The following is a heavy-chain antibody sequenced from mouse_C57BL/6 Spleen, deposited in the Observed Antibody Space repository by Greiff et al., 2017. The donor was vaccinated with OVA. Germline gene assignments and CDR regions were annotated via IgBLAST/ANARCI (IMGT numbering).Heavy chain of an antibody. Sequence: VQLQQSGPVLVKPGASVKMSCKASGYTFTDYYMNWVKQSHGKSLEWIGVINPYNGGTSYNQKFKGKATLTVDKSSSTAYMELNSLTSEDSAVYYCARGITTVVAPYFDYWGQGTTLTVSS. CDR2: INPYNGGT. CDR1: GYTFTDYY. D-gene: IGHD1-1*01. V-gene: IGHV1-19*01. CDR3: ARGITTVVAPYFDY. J-gene: IGHJ2*01.